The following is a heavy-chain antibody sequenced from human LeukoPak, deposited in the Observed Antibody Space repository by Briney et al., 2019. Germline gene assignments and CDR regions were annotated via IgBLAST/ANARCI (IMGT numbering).Heavy chain of an antibody. CDR1: GYTFTGYY. D-gene: IGHD6-13*01. J-gene: IGHJ3*02. CDR2: INPNGGGT. CDR3: ARGGHSSNDAFDI. V-gene: IGHV1-2*04. Sequence: ASVKVSCKASGYTFTGYYMHWVRQAPGQGLEWMGWINPNGGGTNYAQKFQGWVTMTRDTSISTAYMELSRLRSDDTAVYYCARGGHSSNDAFDIWGQGTMVTVSS.